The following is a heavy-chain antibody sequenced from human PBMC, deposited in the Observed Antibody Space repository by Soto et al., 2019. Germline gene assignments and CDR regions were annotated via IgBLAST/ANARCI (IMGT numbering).Heavy chain of an antibody. CDR2: INPSGGST. V-gene: IGHV1-46*01. D-gene: IGHD2-8*01. J-gene: IGHJ6*02. Sequence: ASVKVSCKASGYTFTSYYMHWVRQAPGQGLEWMGIINPSGGSTSYAQKFQGRVTMTRDTSTSTVYMELSSLRSEDTAVYYCARLHCTNGVGYGDRYYYYYGMDVWGQGTTVTVSS. CDR3: ARLHCTNGVGYGDRYYYYYGMDV. CDR1: GYTFTSYY.